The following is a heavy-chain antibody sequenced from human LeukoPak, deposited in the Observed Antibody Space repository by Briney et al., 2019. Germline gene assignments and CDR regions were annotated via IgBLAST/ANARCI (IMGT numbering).Heavy chain of an antibody. V-gene: IGHV1-46*01. CDR2: INPSGGST. CDR1: GYTFTSYY. D-gene: IGHD2-8*01. CDR3: ARDHYAINPNLFDY. Sequence: ASVKVSCKASGYTFTSYYMHWVRQAPGQGLEWMGIINPSGGSTSYAQKFQGRVTMTRDMSTSTVYIELRSLRSDDTAVYYCARDHYAINPNLFDYWGQGTLVTVSS. J-gene: IGHJ4*02.